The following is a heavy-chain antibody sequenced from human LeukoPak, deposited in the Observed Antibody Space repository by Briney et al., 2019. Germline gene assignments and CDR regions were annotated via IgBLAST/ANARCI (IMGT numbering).Heavy chain of an antibody. Sequence: GGSLRLSCAASGFTVSSNYMSWVRQAPGKGLEWVSVIYSGGSTYYAASVKGRLTISRENSKNTLYLKMNSLRTGDTGVYYCARDHKAYYYDSSAYYLDYWGQRTLVTVSS. D-gene: IGHD3-22*01. CDR2: IYSGGST. CDR3: ARDHKAYYYDSSAYYLDY. CDR1: GFTVSSNY. V-gene: IGHV3-53*01. J-gene: IGHJ4*02.